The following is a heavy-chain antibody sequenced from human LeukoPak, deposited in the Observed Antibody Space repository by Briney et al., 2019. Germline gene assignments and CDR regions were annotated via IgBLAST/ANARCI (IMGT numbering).Heavy chain of an antibody. CDR3: ASRNDILTGYVFDF. CDR1: GGSVSSSIYY. Sequence: SETLSLTCTVSGGSVSSSIYYWGWIRQPPGKGLEWIGSIYYSGSTSYNPSLKSRVTISVDTSKNQFSLKLTSVTTADTAVYYCASRNDILTGYVFDFWGQGTLVTVSS. V-gene: IGHV4-39*01. CDR2: IYYSGST. J-gene: IGHJ4*02. D-gene: IGHD3-9*01.